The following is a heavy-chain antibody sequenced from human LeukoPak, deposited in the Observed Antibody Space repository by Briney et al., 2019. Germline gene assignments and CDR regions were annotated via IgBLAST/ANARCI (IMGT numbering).Heavy chain of an antibody. D-gene: IGHD2-15*01. Sequence: ASVKVSCKASGYTFTNYGITWVRQASGQGIEWMGWISAYTGKTNSAQKLQGRVTMTTDTSTSTGYMELRSLRSDDTAVYYCARGDGYCSGGSCMIFDYWGQGTLVTVSS. CDR2: ISAYTGKT. CDR3: ARGDGYCSGGSCMIFDY. J-gene: IGHJ4*02. CDR1: GYTFTNYG. V-gene: IGHV1-18*01.